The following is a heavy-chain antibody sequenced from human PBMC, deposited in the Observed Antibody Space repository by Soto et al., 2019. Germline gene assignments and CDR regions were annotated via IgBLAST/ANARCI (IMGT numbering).Heavy chain of an antibody. J-gene: IGHJ6*03. CDR2: ISGSGGST. V-gene: IGHV3-23*01. CDR3: ASDYYGSGGRYYYYYMDV. CDR1: GFTFSSYA. Sequence: GGSLILSCAASGFTFSSYAMSWVRQAPGKGLEWVSAISGSGGSTYYADSVKGRFAISRDNSKNTLYLQMNSLRAEDTAVYYCASDYYGSGGRYYYYYMDVWGKGTTVTVSS. D-gene: IGHD3-10*01.